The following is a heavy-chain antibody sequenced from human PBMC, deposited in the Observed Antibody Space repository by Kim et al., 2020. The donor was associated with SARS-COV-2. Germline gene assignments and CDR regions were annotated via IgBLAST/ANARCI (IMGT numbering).Heavy chain of an antibody. Sequence: GGSLRLSCAASGFTFSSYAMSWVRQAPGKGLEWVSAISGSGGSTYYADSVKGRFTISRDNSKNTLYLQMNSLRAEDTAVYYCAKVCIAAAGWTGDWFDPWGQGTLVTVSS. V-gene: IGHV3-23*01. CDR2: ISGSGGST. J-gene: IGHJ5*02. CDR1: GFTFSSYA. CDR3: AKVCIAAAGWTGDWFDP. D-gene: IGHD6-13*01.